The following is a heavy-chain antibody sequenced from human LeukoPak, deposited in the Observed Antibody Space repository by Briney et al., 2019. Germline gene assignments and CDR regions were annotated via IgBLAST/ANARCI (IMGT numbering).Heavy chain of an antibody. CDR3: ARGYGDYTFYFDY. V-gene: IGHV4-30-2*01. J-gene: IGHJ4*02. Sequence: SETLSLTCAVSGGSISSGGYSWSWIRQPPGKGLEWIGYIYHSGSTYYNPSLKSRVTISVDRSKNQFSLKLSSVTAADTAVYYCARGYGDYTFYFDYWGQGTLVTVSS. CDR2: IYHSGST. D-gene: IGHD4-17*01. CDR1: GGSISSGGYS.